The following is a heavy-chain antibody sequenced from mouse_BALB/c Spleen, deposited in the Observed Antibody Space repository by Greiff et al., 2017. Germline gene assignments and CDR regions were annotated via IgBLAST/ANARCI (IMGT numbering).Heavy chain of an antibody. Sequence: VQLQQSGAELVKPGASVKLSCTASGFNIKDTYMHWVKQRPEQGLEWIGRIDPANGNTKYDPKFQGKATITADTSSNTAYLQLSSLTSEDTAVYYCANPLYYGSSTDFDYWGQGTTLTVSA. CDR1: GFNIKDTY. J-gene: IGHJ2*01. CDR3: ANPLYYGSSTDFDY. D-gene: IGHD1-1*01. V-gene: IGHV14-3*02. CDR2: IDPANGNT.